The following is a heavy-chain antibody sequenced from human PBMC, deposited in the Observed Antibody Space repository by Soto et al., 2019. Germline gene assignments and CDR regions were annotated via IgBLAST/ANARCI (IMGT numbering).Heavy chain of an antibody. CDR1: GFTFSSYS. V-gene: IGHV3-21*01. CDR3: ARSPDTAMVRFPYYYYGMDV. D-gene: IGHD5-18*01. CDR2: ISSSSSYI. J-gene: IGHJ6*02. Sequence: EVQLVESGGGLVKPGGSLRLSCAASGFTFSSYSMNWVRQAPGTGLEWVSSISSSSSYIYYADSVKGRFTISRDNAKNSLYLQMNSLRAEDTAVYYCARSPDTAMVRFPYYYYGMDVWGQGTTVTVSS.